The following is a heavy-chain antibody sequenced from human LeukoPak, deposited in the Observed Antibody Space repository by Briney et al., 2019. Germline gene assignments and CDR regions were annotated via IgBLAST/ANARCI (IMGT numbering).Heavy chain of an antibody. Sequence: PGGSLRLSCVASGFTFSSYAMHWVRQAPGKGLEWVAVISYDGSNKYYADSVKGRFTISRDNSKNTLYLQMNSLRAEDTAVYYCARAHHPGIAVAGLPQDAFDIWGQGTMVTVSS. CDR3: ARAHHPGIAVAGLPQDAFDI. J-gene: IGHJ3*02. CDR1: GFTFSSYA. D-gene: IGHD6-19*01. V-gene: IGHV3-30*04. CDR2: ISYDGSNK.